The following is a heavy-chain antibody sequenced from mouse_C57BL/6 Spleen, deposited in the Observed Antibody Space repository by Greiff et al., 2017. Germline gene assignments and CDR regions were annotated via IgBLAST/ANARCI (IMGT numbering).Heavy chain of an antibody. D-gene: IGHD2-13*01. V-gene: IGHV5-17*01. CDR3: ARDDYAYFDY. CDR2: ISSGNSTI. CDR1: GFTFSDYG. Sequence: EVKLVESGGGLVKPGGSLKFSCAASGFTFSDYGMHWVRQAPEKGLKWVAYISSGNSTIYYADTVKGPFTNSRNNAKNSLFLQMTSLRSEDTPMYYCARDDYAYFDYCGRGTTPTVST. J-gene: IGHJ2*01.